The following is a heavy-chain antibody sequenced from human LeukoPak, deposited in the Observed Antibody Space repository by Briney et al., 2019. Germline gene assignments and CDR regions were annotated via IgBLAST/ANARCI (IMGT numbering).Heavy chain of an antibody. CDR3: ARAGSMARGVIDWYFDL. V-gene: IGHV1-46*03. CDR1: GYTFTSYY. J-gene: IGHJ2*01. CDR2: INPSGGST. Sequence: ASVEVSCKASGYTFTSYYMHWVRQAPGQGLEWMGIINPSGGSTSYAQKFQGRVTMTRDTSTSTVYMELSSLRSEDTAVYYCARAGSMARGVIDWYFDLWGRGTLVTVSS. D-gene: IGHD3-10*01.